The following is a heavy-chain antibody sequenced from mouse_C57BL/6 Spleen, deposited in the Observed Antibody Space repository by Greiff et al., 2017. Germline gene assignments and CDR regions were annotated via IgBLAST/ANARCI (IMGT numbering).Heavy chain of an antibody. V-gene: IGHV1-19*01. D-gene: IGHD2-4*01. CDR3: AQAAYDYDGGGFDY. CDR2: INPYNGGT. CDR1: GYTFTDYY. J-gene: IGHJ2*01. Sequence: VQLQQSGPVLVKPGASVKMSCKASGYTFTDYYMNWVKQSHGKSLEWIGVINPYNGGTSYNQKFKGKATLTVDKSSSTAYMELNSLTSEDSAVYYCAQAAYDYDGGGFDYWGQGTTLTVSS.